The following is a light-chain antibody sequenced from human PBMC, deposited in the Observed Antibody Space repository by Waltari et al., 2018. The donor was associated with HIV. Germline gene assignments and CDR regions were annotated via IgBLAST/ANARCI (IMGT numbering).Light chain of an antibody. CDR2: EGT. CDR3: CSYAGTSTYV. J-gene: IGLJ1*01. CDR1: SSDVGSYNL. Sequence: QSALTQPASVSGSPGQSITISCTGTSSDVGSYNLVSWYQQHPGKVPQLMIYEGTKRPSGGSNRFSGSKSGNTASLTISGLQAEDEADYYCCSYAGTSTYVFGTGTKVTVL. V-gene: IGLV2-23*01.